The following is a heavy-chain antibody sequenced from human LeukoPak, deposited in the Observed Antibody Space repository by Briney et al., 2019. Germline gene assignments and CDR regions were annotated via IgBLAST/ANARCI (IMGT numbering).Heavy chain of an antibody. CDR1: GGSFSGYY. D-gene: IGHD3-3*01. J-gene: IGHJ4*02. CDR3: ARGPRITIFGVIISKPYYFDY. Sequence: KPSETLSLTCAVYGGSFSGYYWSWIRQPPGKGLEWIGEINHSGSTNYNPSLKSRVTISVDTSKNQFSLKLSSVTAADTAVYYCARGPRITIFGVIISKPYYFDYWGQGTLVTVSS. CDR2: INHSGST. V-gene: IGHV4-34*01.